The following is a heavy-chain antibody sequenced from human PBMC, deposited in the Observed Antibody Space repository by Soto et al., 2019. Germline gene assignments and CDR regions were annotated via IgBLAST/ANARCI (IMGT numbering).Heavy chain of an antibody. CDR2: IKRKADGGTT. CDR3: STEGYSSSWDLDY. Sequence: GGSMGLSCAASGVTMSNAWMNWVRQAPGKGLEWVGRIKRKADGGTTNYAAPVKGRFTISRDDSKKTLYLQMNSLKTEDTAVYYCSTEGYSSSWDLDYWGQGTLVTVSS. CDR1: GVTMSNAW. V-gene: IGHV3-15*07. J-gene: IGHJ4*02. D-gene: IGHD6-13*01.